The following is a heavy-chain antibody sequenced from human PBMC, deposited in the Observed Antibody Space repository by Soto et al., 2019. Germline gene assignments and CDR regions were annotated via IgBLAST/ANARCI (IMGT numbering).Heavy chain of an antibody. D-gene: IGHD2-2*01. CDR3: AKPNLYCSSTSCYDY. Sequence: GGSLRLSCAASGFTFSSYAMSWVRQAPGKGLEWVSVISGSGGSTYYADSVKGRFTISRENSKNTLYLQMNSLRAEDTAVYYCAKPNLYCSSTSCYDYWGQGTLVTVSS. J-gene: IGHJ4*02. V-gene: IGHV3-23*01. CDR1: GFTFSSYA. CDR2: ISGSGGST.